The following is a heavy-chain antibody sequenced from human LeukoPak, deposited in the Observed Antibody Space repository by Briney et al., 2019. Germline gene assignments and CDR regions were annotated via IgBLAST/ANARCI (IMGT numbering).Heavy chain of an antibody. CDR2: INAGNGNT. CDR3: ARRDSSGWYVFDY. CDR1: GYTFTSYA. V-gene: IGHV1-3*01. D-gene: IGHD6-19*01. Sequence: ASVTVSYKASGYTFTSYAMHWVRQPPGQRLEWMGWINAGNGNTKYSQKFQGRVTITRDTSASAAYMELSSLRSEDTAVYYCARRDSSGWYVFDYWGQGTLVTVSS. J-gene: IGHJ4*02.